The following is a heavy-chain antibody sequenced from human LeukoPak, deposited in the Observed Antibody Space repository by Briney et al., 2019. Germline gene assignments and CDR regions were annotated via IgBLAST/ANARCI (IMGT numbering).Heavy chain of an antibody. V-gene: IGHV4-34*01. D-gene: IGHD2-15*01. J-gene: IGHJ4*02. CDR1: GGSFGGYY. CDR2: INHSGST. Sequence: SETLSLTCAVYGGSFGGYYWSWIRQPPGKGLEWIGEINHSGSTNYNPSLKSRVTISVDTSKNQFSLKMSSVTAADTAVFYCARAVGYCSGGSCSLDYWGQGTLVTVSS. CDR3: ARAVGYCSGGSCSLDY.